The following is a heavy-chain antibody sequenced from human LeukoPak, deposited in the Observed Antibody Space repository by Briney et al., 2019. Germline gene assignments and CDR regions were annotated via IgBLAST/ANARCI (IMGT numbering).Heavy chain of an antibody. CDR3: ARVEYSSGWYNHFDY. D-gene: IGHD6-19*01. Sequence: GSLRLSCAASGFTFSRYWMHWIRQPPGKGPEWIGEINHSGSTDYNPSLKSRVTISVDTSKNQFSLKLSSVTAADTAVYYCARVEYSSGWYNHFDYWGQGTLVTVSS. V-gene: IGHV4-34*01. CDR1: GFTFSRYW. J-gene: IGHJ4*02. CDR2: INHSGST.